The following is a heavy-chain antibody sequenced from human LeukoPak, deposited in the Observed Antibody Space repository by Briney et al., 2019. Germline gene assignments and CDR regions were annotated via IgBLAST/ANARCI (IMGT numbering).Heavy chain of an antibody. Sequence: SETLSLTCAVSGGFISSSNWWSWVRQPPGKGLEWTGEIYHSGSTNYNPSLKSRVTISVDKSKNQFSLKLSSVTAADTAVYYCASASIAVAGTYYFDYWGQGTLVTVSS. D-gene: IGHD6-19*01. V-gene: IGHV4-4*02. CDR3: ASASIAVAGTYYFDY. J-gene: IGHJ4*02. CDR1: GGFISSSNW. CDR2: IYHSGST.